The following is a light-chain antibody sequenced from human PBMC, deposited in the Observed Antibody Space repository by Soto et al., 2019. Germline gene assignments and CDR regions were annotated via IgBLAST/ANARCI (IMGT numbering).Light chain of an antibody. CDR2: RNN. V-gene: IGLV1-47*01. CDR3: AAWDDSLKEV. CDR1: SSNIGSNY. J-gene: IGLJ2*01. Sequence: QSVLTQPPSASGTPGQRVTISCSGSSSNIGSNYVYWYQQLPGTAPKLLIYRNNQRPSGVPDRFSGSKSGTSASLAIGGRRSEDEADYYCAAWDDSLKEVFGGGTKLTVL.